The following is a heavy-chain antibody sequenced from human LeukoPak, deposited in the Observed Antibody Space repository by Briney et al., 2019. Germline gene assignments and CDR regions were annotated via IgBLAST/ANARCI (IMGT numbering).Heavy chain of an antibody. Sequence: GGSLRLSCSASGFIFSTSSIHWVRQAPGKGLEHVSAVSGDGHSTYYADSVKGRFTISRDNSKNTLYLQMSSLRPEDTAVYYCAKAGPGYCSSSSCYNLDYWGQGTLVTVSS. CDR3: AKAGPGYCSSSSCYNLDY. CDR1: GFIFSTSS. J-gene: IGHJ4*02. D-gene: IGHD2-2*03. V-gene: IGHV3-64D*06. CDR2: VSGDGHST.